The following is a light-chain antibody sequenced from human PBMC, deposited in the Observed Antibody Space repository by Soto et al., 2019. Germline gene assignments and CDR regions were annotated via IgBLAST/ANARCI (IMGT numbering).Light chain of an antibody. Sequence: EIVLTQSPGTLSSSPGERATLSYRASQVVSFSYLAWYQKTPGQAPRLLISEASRMATGIPDRFSGSGSGTDFTLTISRLEPEDFAVYYCQQYGSLPETFGQGTRVEIK. CDR1: QVVSFSY. J-gene: IGKJ1*01. CDR3: QQYGSLPET. CDR2: EAS. V-gene: IGKV3-20*01.